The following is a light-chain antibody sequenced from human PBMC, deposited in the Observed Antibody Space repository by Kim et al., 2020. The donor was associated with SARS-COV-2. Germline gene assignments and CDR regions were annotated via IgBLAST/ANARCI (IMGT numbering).Light chain of an antibody. J-gene: IGKJ2*01. CDR1: QGISSY. CDR2: AAS. CDR3: QQYYSYPHT. Sequence: SASTGDRVTITCRASQGISSYLAWYQQKPGEAPKLLIYAASTLQSGVPSRFSGSGSGTDFTLTISCLQSEDFATYYCQQYYSYPHTFGQGTKLEI. V-gene: IGKV1-8*01.